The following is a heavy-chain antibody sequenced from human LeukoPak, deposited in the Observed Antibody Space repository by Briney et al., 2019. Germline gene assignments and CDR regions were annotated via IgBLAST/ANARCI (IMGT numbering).Heavy chain of an antibody. CDR1: GFTFSSYE. J-gene: IGHJ6*04. D-gene: IGHD3-10*02. V-gene: IGHV3-48*03. Sequence: GGSLRLSCAASGFTFSSYEMNWVRQAPGKGLEWVSYISSSGSTIYYADSVKGRFTISRDNSKITLFLQMNSLRAEDTAVYYCAELGITMIGGVWGKGTTVTISS. CDR3: AELGITMIGGV. CDR2: ISSSGSTI.